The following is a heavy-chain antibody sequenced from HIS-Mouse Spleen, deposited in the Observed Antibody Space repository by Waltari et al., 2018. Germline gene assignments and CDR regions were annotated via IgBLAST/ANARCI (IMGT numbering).Heavy chain of an antibody. CDR2: IYYSGST. D-gene: IGHD6-13*01. Sequence: QLQLQESGPGLVKPSETLSLTCTVSGGSISSSSYYWGWIRQPPGKGLGWIGSIYYSGSTNCNPSLKMRVTISVDTSKNQFSLKLSSVTAADAAVYYCAREIPYSSSWYDWYFDLWGRGTLVTVSS. J-gene: IGHJ2*01. CDR3: AREIPYSSSWYDWYFDL. V-gene: IGHV4-39*07. CDR1: GGSISSSSYY.